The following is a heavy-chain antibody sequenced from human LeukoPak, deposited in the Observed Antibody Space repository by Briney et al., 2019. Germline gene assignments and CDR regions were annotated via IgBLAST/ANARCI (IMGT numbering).Heavy chain of an antibody. V-gene: IGHV3-23*01. Sequence: PGGSLRLSCAASGFTFSTFAMIWVRQPPGKGLEWVSSIFPSGGEIHYADSVRGRFTISRDNAKNTLYLQMNSLRAEDTAVYYCAREGEYYDILTGYYYYYYMDVWGKGTTVTISS. CDR2: IFPSGGEI. CDR3: AREGEYYDILTGYYYYYYMDV. CDR1: GFTFSTFA. J-gene: IGHJ6*03. D-gene: IGHD3-9*01.